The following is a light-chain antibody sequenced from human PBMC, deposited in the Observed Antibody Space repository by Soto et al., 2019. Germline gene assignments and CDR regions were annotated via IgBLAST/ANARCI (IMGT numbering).Light chain of an antibody. Sequence: LTQPPSVSGAPGERVTISCTGSSSDIGAGYRVRWYQQVPGTAPKLLIYDNTNRPSGVSVRFSGSKSGTSASLAISGLQAEDEADYYCQSFDKYLSAVVFGGGTKLTVL. CDR2: DNT. V-gene: IGLV1-40*01. J-gene: IGLJ2*01. CDR1: SSDIGAGYR. CDR3: QSFDKYLSAVV.